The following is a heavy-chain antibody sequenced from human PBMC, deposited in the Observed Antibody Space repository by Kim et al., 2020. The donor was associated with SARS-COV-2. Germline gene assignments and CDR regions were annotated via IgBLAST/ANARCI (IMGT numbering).Heavy chain of an antibody. J-gene: IGHJ4*02. CDR2: ISYDGSNK. CDR3: ARDGQYSSDWQYYFDY. D-gene: IGHD6-19*01. Sequence: GGSLRLSCAASAFTFSSYPMHWVRQAPGKGLEWVAVISYDGSNKYYADSVKGRFSISRDNSKNTLYLQMNSLGAEDTAVYYCARDGQYSSDWQYYFDYWGQGTLVTVSS. CDR1: AFTFSSYP. V-gene: IGHV3-30-3*01.